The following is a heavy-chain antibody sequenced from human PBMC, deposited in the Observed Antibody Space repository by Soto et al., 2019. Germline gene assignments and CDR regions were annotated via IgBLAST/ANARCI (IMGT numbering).Heavy chain of an antibody. CDR1: GETFTSYG. Sequence: ASVKVSCKASGETFTSYGISWVRQAPGQGLEWMGWINSYNGNTNYAQKLQGRVTMTTDTSTSTAYMELRSLRSDDTAVYYCARDPVGGNWFDPWGQGTLVTVSS. CDR3: ARDPVGGNWFDP. D-gene: IGHD1-26*01. V-gene: IGHV1-18*01. CDR2: INSYNGNT. J-gene: IGHJ5*02.